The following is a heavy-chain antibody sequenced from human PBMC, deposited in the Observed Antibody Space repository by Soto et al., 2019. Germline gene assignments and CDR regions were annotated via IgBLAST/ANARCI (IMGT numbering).Heavy chain of an antibody. CDR2: INPNSGGT. CDR1: GCPSRGPY. Sequence: GAELKISNTDTGCPSRGPYMPWVQKAPGQGLEWMGWINPNSGGTNYAQKFQGRVTMTRDTSISTAYMELSRLRSDDTAVYYCAREGGYCSGGSCYSEAYYYYGMDVWGQGTTVTAP. CDR3: AREGGYCSGGSCYSEAYYYYGMDV. J-gene: IGHJ6*02. V-gene: IGHV1-2*03. D-gene: IGHD2-15*01.